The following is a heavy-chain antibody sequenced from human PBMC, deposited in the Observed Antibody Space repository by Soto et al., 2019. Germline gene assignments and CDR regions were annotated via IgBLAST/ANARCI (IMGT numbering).Heavy chain of an antibody. V-gene: IGHV4-30-4*01. CDR2: IYYSGIT. Sequence: PSETLSLTCTVPGGSISSGDYYWSWIRQPPGKGLEWIGYIYYSGITYYNPSLKSRVTISVDTSKNQFSLKLSSVTAADTAVYYCARDYGITTFGYWGQGTLVTVSS. J-gene: IGHJ4*02. D-gene: IGHD3-3*01. CDR1: GGSISSGDYY. CDR3: ARDYGITTFGY.